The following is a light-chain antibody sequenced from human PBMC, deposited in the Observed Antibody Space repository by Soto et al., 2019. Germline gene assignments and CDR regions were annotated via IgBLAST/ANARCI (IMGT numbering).Light chain of an antibody. CDR2: GPS. CDR3: PQYGGAPFT. CDR1: QNVYINS. J-gene: IGKJ3*01. Sequence: EIVLTQSPRTLSLSPGESATLSCRASQNVYINSLAWFQQKPGQTPRLLIYGPSTRAAGVPDRFTGSGSGADFALTITSLEPEDFAMYYCPQYGGAPFTFGPGTRV. V-gene: IGKV3-20*01.